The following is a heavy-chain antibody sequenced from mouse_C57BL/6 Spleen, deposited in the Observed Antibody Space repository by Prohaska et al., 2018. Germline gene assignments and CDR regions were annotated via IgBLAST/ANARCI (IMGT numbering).Heavy chain of an antibody. CDR3: ARLRLRQYFDV. CDR1: GYTFTSYW. CDR2: IDPSDSYT. J-gene: IGHJ1*03. D-gene: IGHD2-4*01. Sequence: QVQLQQPGAELVKPGASVKLSCKASGYTFTSYWMQWVKQRPGQGLEWIGEIDPSDSYTNYNQKFKGKATLTVDTSSSTAYMQLSSLTSEDSAVYYCARLRLRQYFDVWGTGTTVTVSS. V-gene: IGHV1-50*01.